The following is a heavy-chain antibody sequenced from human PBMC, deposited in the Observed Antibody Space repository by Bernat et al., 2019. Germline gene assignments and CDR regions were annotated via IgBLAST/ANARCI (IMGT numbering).Heavy chain of an antibody. D-gene: IGHD2-2*03. CDR2: IYYSGTT. Sequence: QVQLQESGPGLVKPSETLSLTCTVSGGSISSSSYWWGWIRQPPGKGLEWIGSIYYSGTTYYNPSLKSRVTISVDTSKNQFSLKLSSVTAADTAVYNCARQTRADGWTFDYWGQGTLVTVSS. V-gene: IGHV4-39*01. J-gene: IGHJ4*02. CDR3: ARQTRADGWTFDY. CDR1: GGSISSSSYW.